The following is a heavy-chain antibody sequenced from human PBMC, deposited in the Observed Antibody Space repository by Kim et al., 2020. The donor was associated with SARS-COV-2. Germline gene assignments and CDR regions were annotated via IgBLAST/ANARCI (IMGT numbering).Heavy chain of an antibody. Sequence: GGSLRLSCAASGFTFDDYGMRWVRQAPGKGLEWVSGINRNSDSTGYADSVKGRFTISRDNAKNSLFLQMNSPRAEDMALYHCARGYAGGPFDFWGQGTL. CDR2: INRNSDST. CDR1: GFTFDDYG. V-gene: IGHV3-20*01. J-gene: IGHJ4*02. D-gene: IGHD3-16*01. CDR3: ARGYAGGPFDF.